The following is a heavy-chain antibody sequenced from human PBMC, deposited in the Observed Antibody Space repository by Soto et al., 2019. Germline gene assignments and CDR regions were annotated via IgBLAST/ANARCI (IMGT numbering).Heavy chain of an antibody. CDR2: ISAYNGNT. V-gene: IGHV1-18*01. D-gene: IGHD4-17*01. J-gene: IGHJ6*03. CDR1: GYNFISFG. Sequence: ASVKVSCKASGYNFISFGISWVRQAPGQGLEWMGWISAYNGNTNYVQKLQGRVTMTTDTSTSTAYMELRSLRSDDTAVYYCARDGYIDYGDYSYYHYYYMDVWGKGTTVTVSS. CDR3: ARDGYIDYGDYSYYHYYYMDV.